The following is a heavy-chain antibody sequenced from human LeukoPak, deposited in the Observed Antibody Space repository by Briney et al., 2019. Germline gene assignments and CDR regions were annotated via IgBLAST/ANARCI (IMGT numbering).Heavy chain of an antibody. J-gene: IGHJ5*02. CDR1: GFTVSSNY. D-gene: IGHD4-17*01. CDR2: IYSGGST. CDR3: ARYYGDYVGYWFDP. V-gene: IGHV3-66*01. Sequence: GGSLRLSCAASGFTVSSNYMSWVRQAPGKGLEWVSVIYSGGSTYYADSVKGRFTISRDNSKNTLYLQMNSLRAEDTAVYYCARYYGDYVGYWFDPWGQGTLVTVSS.